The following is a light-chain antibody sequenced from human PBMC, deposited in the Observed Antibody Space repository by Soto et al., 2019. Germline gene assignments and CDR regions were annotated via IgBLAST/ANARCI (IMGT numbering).Light chain of an antibody. Sequence: QAVLTQPPSVSAAPGQKVTISCSGSTSNIENSFVSWYQQLPGAAPKLLIYENDKRPSGIPDRFSGSKSGTSATLDFTGLQTGDEADYYCATWDNSLSVWVFGGGTKLTVL. J-gene: IGLJ3*02. V-gene: IGLV1-51*01. CDR2: END. CDR1: TSNIENSF. CDR3: ATWDNSLSVWV.